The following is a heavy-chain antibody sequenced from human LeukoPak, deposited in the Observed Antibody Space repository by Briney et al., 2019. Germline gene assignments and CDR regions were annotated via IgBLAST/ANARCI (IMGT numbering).Heavy chain of an antibody. CDR3: ANLRASSDSHEPYYFDS. Sequence: GGSLRLSCAASGFTFSTYCMHWVRQARGKGLEWVAFIRYEGCTRFYADSVKGRFTISRHNSKNTLYLQMNSHRGEETPVYFCANLRASSDSHEPYYFDSWGQGTLVTVSS. D-gene: IGHD2-15*01. J-gene: IGHJ4*02. CDR1: GFTFSTYC. CDR2: IRYEGCTR. V-gene: IGHV3-30*02.